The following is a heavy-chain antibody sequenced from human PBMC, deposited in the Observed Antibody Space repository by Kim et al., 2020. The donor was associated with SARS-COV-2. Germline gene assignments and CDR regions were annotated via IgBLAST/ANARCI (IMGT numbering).Heavy chain of an antibody. CDR3: ARGDYYAY. D-gene: IGHD3-22*01. V-gene: IGHV3-74*01. J-gene: IGHJ4*02. CDR2: GTPT. Sequence: GTPTPYVDPVKGRFTISRANDKNTRYLIMNSLRAEDTAVYYCARGDYYAYWGQGTLVTVSS.